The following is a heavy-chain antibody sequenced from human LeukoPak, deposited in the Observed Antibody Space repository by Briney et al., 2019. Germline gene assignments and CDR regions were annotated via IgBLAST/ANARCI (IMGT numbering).Heavy chain of an antibody. CDR1: GFTFSSYA. J-gene: IGHJ4*02. D-gene: IGHD2-2*01. CDR3: ARDRLRYCSSTSCYSFDY. V-gene: IGHV3-30-3*01. CDR2: ISYDGSNK. Sequence: GGSLRLSCAASGFTFSSYAMHWVRQAPGKGLEWVAVISYDGSNKYCADSVKGRFTIPRDNSKNTLYLQMNSLRAEDTAVYYCARDRLRYCSSTSCYSFDYWGQGTLVTVSS.